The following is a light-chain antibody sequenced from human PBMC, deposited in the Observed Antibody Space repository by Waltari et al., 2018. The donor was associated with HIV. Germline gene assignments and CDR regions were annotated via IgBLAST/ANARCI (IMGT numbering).Light chain of an antibody. V-gene: IGKV4-1*01. Sequence: DIVMTQSPDSLIVSLGERATINCKSSQSLLFRSTNKNYLAWYQQKPGQPPKLLLYWASTLESGVPDRFSGSGSVTDFALTISSLQAEDAAVYYCQQFYDFPRTFGQGTKVEIK. CDR1: QSLLFRSTNKNY. CDR3: QQFYDFPRT. J-gene: IGKJ1*01. CDR2: WAS.